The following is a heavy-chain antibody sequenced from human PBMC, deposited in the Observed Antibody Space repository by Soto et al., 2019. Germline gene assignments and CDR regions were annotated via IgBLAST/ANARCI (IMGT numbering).Heavy chain of an antibody. J-gene: IGHJ3*02. CDR2: IYYSGST. V-gene: IGHV4-61*01. D-gene: IGHD3-9*01. Sequence: SETLSLTCTVSGGSVSSGSYYWSWIRKPPGKGLEWIGYIYYSGSTNYNPSLKSRVTISVDTSKNQFSLKLSSVTAADTAVYYCARSYAYYDILTGYYRDAFDIWGQGTMVTVSS. CDR3: ARSYAYYDILTGYYRDAFDI. CDR1: GGSVSSGSYY.